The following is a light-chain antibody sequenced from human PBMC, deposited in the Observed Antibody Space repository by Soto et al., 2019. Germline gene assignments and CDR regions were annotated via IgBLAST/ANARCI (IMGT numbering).Light chain of an antibody. CDR1: SSDIGGYND. V-gene: IGLV2-8*01. Sequence: QSALTQPPSAAGSPGQSVTISCTGTSSDIGGYNDVSWYQQHPGKAPKIMIYEVSKRPSGVPDRFSGSKSGNTASLTVYGLQAEDEADYYCSSYAGSNNYVVFGGGTKLTVL. CDR3: SSYAGSNNYVV. CDR2: EVS. J-gene: IGLJ2*01.